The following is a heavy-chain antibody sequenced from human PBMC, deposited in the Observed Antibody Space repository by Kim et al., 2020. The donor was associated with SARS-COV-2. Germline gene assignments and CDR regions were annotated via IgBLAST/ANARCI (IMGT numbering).Heavy chain of an antibody. CDR2: IDPSDSYT. J-gene: IGHJ6*02. CDR3: ARPDWSQSYYYYGMDV. V-gene: IGHV5-10-1*01. D-gene: IGHD3-9*01. Sequence: GESLKISCKGSGYSFTSYWISWVRQMPGKGLEWMGRIDPSDSYTNYSPSFQGHVTISADKSISTAYLQWSSLKASDYAMYYCARPDWSQSYYYYGMDVWGQGTTVTVSS. CDR1: GYSFTSYW.